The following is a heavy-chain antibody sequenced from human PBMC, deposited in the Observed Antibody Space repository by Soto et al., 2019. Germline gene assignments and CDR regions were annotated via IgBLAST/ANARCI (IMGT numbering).Heavy chain of an antibody. CDR2: ISGSGGST. CDR1: GFTFSSYA. Sequence: EVQLLESGGGLVQPGGSLRLSCPASGFTFSSYAMSWLRQAPGKGLAWVSAISGSGGSTYYADSVKGRFPISRDNSKNTLYLQMNSLRAEDTAVYYCAKDGRRVGWFDPWGQGTLVTVSS. CDR3: AKDGRRVGWFDP. V-gene: IGHV3-23*01. J-gene: IGHJ5*02. D-gene: IGHD1-26*01.